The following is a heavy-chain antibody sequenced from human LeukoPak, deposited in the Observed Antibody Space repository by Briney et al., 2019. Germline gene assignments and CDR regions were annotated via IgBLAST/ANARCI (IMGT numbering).Heavy chain of an antibody. J-gene: IGHJ4*02. CDR3: ARGVVVISSGDY. V-gene: IGHV4-38-2*01. CDR2: IYHSGST. CDR1: SYSISSGYY. D-gene: IGHD3-22*01. Sequence: SETLSLTCAVSSYSISSGYYWGWIRQPPGKGLEWIGSIYHSGSTYYNPSLKSRVTISVDTSKNQFSLKLSSVTAADTAAYYCARGVVVISSGDYWGQGTLVTVSS.